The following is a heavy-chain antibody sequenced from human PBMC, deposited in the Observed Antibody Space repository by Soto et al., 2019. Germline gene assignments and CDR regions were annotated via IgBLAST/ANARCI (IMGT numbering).Heavy chain of an antibody. Sequence: QVQLVQSGAEVKKPGASVKVSCKASGYTFTSYGISWVRQAPGQGLEWMGGISAYNGNTNYAQKLQGRVTMTTDTSTSTAYMELRGLRSDDTAVYYCARVDTAMVGYYYYGMDVWGQGTTVTVSS. CDR1: GYTFTSYG. CDR3: ARVDTAMVGYYYYGMDV. D-gene: IGHD5-18*01. V-gene: IGHV1-18*01. CDR2: ISAYNGNT. J-gene: IGHJ6*02.